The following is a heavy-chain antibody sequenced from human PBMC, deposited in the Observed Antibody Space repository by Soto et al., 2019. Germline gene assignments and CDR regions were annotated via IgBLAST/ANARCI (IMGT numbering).Heavy chain of an antibody. CDR1: GGSFSGYY. CDR2: INHSGST. J-gene: IGHJ6*02. Sequence: QVQLQQWGAGLLKPSETLSLTCAVYGGSFSGYYWSWIRQPPGKGLEWIGEINHSGSTNYNPSLKSRVTISVDTSKNQFSLKLSSVTAADTTVYYCARGHRYCSSTSCYAHTLLQTYYYYYGMDVWGQGTTVTVSS. V-gene: IGHV4-34*01. D-gene: IGHD2-2*01. CDR3: ARGHRYCSSTSCYAHTLLQTYYYYYGMDV.